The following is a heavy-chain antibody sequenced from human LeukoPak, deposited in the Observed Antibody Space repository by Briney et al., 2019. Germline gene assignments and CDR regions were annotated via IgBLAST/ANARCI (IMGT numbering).Heavy chain of an antibody. V-gene: IGHV3-23*01. CDR3: AKDHVNIMIVAHAFDI. CDR1: GFTFSSYA. Sequence: TGASLRLSCAASGFTFSSYAMSWVRQAPGKGLEWVSAISGSGGSTYYADSVKGRFTISRDNSKNTLYLQMNSLRAEDTAVYYCAKDHVNIMIVAHAFDIWGQGTMVTVSS. J-gene: IGHJ3*02. CDR2: ISGSGGST. D-gene: IGHD3-16*01.